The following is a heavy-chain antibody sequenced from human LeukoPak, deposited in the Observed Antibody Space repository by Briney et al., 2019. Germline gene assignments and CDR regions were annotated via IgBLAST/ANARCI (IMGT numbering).Heavy chain of an antibody. Sequence: PGGSLRLSCAASGFTFSSYAMHWVRQAPGKGLEWVAVISYDGSNKYYADSVKGRFTISRDTPKNTLYLQMNSLRADDTAVYYCARDVGFIVGATPGAFDIWGQGTMVTVTS. CDR1: GFTFSSYA. D-gene: IGHD1-26*01. CDR2: ISYDGSNK. V-gene: IGHV3-30*14. CDR3: ARDVGFIVGATPGAFDI. J-gene: IGHJ3*02.